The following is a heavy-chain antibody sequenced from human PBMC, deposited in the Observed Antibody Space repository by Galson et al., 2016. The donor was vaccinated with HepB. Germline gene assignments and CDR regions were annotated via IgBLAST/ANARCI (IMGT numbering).Heavy chain of an antibody. J-gene: IGHJ6*02. CDR1: GDSFNNYW. V-gene: IGHV5-51*01. CDR3: ARRAIRYCYDGSCSDGMDV. D-gene: IGHD2-15*01. CDR2: IYPGDSDT. Sequence: QSGAEVKKPGESLKISCKGSGDSFNNYWIGWVRQMPGKGLEWMGIIYPGDSDTRYSPSFQGQVTLSVDKSISTAYLQWSSLKASDTAMYYCARRAIRYCYDGSCSDGMDVWGQGTTVTVSS.